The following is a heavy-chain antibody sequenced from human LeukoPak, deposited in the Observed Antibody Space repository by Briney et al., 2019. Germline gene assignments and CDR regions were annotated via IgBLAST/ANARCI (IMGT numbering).Heavy chain of an antibody. CDR1: GLYVCSVFS. V-gene: IGHV4-38-2*02. Sequence: SETLSLTCTVSGLYVCSVFSWVWIRQSPGQGLEWIGTTHHSGSTYFKPSLSRRVTISMDTSKNQFYLNLTSVTAADTAVYYCARWYDPWGGYALDIWGRGTVVTVSS. CDR2: THHSGST. CDR3: ARWYDPWGGYALDI. J-gene: IGHJ3*02. D-gene: IGHD3-3*01.